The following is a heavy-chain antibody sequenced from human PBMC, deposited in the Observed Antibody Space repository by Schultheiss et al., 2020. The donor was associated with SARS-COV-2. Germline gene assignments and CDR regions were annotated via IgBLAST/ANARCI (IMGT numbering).Heavy chain of an antibody. CDR2: ISGSGGST. Sequence: GESLKISCAASGFTFPDAWMSWVRQAPGKGLEWVSAISGSGGSTYYADSVKGRFTIFRDNSKSTLYLQMNSLRAEDTAVYYCARVRKVWASNNWSYYFDYWGQGTLVTVSS. J-gene: IGHJ4*02. CDR1: GFTFPDAW. V-gene: IGHV3-23*01. D-gene: IGHD1-1*01. CDR3: ARVRKVWASNNWSYYFDY.